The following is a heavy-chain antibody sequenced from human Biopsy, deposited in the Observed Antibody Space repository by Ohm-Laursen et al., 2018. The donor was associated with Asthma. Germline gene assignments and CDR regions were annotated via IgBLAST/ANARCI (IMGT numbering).Heavy chain of an antibody. V-gene: IGHV4-34*01. CDR2: SNQGGSP. D-gene: IGHD3-3*01. Sequence: TLSLTCDVYRGSLRVYVWSWIRQPPGKGLEWIGESNQGGSPTFNPSLKSRVTISRDTSKNQLSLKLRSVTAADTAVYYCASGPEWYGLDVWGQGTTVTVS. CDR3: ASGPEWYGLDV. CDR1: RGSLRVYV. J-gene: IGHJ6*02.